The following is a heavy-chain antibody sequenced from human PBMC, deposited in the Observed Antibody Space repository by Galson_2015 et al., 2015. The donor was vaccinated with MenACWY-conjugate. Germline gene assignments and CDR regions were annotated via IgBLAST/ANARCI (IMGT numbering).Heavy chain of an antibody. J-gene: IGHJ6*02. Sequence: LRLSCAASGFTVSSSYMSWVRQAPGKGLEWVSIIYSGGTTNYANSVKGRFTISRHDSENTLYLQMNSLRAEDTAIYYCARTLEGYCSGGSCSYGMDVWGQGTTVTVSS. D-gene: IGHD2-15*01. CDR3: ARTLEGYCSGGSCSYGMDV. V-gene: IGHV3-53*04. CDR2: IYSGGTT. CDR1: GFTVSSSY.